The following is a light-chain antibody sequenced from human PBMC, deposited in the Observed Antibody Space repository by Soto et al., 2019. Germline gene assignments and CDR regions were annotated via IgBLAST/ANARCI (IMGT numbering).Light chain of an antibody. CDR3: QQSYSTPTT. CDR1: QGIDTS. V-gene: IGKV1-9*01. J-gene: IGKJ5*01. CDR2: AAS. Sequence: ILLTQSPSSLSASVGDRVTITCRASQGIDTSLAWYQQKPGKAPKLLIYAASNFQSGVPSTFSGSGSGTHFTLTISSLQPEGFATYYCQQSYSTPTTVGQGTRLDIK.